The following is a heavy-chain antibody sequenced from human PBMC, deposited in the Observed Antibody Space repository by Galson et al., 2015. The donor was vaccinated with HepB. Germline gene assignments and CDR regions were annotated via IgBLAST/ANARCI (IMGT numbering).Heavy chain of an antibody. J-gene: IGHJ4*02. CDR1: GGTFSSYA. CDR2: IIPILGIA. D-gene: IGHD6-19*01. Sequence: SVKVSCKASGGTFSSYAISWVRQAPGQGLEWMGRIIPILGIANYAQKFQGRVTITADKSTSTAYMELSSLRSEDTAVYYCARVVLGQLRGSGWYYFDYWGQGTLVTVSS. CDR3: ARVVLGQLRGSGWYYFDY. V-gene: IGHV1-69*04.